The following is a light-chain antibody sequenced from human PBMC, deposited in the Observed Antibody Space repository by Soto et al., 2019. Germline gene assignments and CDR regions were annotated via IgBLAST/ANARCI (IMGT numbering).Light chain of an antibody. V-gene: IGLV7-46*01. J-gene: IGLJ2*01. Sequence: QAVVTQEPSLTVSPGGTVTLTCGSSTGGVTSGHYPYWFQQKPGQAPRTLIYDTSNKHSWTPARFSGSLLGGKAALTLSGAQPEDEAEYYCLLFYNDVRAVFGGGTKLTVL. CDR2: DTS. CDR3: LLFYNDVRAV. CDR1: TGGVTSGHY.